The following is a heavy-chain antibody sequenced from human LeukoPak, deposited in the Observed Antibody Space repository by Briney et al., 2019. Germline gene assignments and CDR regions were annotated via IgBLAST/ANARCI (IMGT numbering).Heavy chain of an antibody. CDR2: ISAYNGDT. CDR3: ARDYGPIAAAGTEYYYYGLDV. J-gene: IGHJ6*02. Sequence: GASVKVSCKASGYTFTSYGISWVRQAAGQGLEWMGWISAYNGDTNYAQKLQGRVTMTTDTSTSTAYMELRSLRSDDTAVYYCARDYGPIAAAGTEYYYYGLDVWGQGTTVTVPS. CDR1: GYTFTSYG. D-gene: IGHD6-13*01. V-gene: IGHV1-18*01.